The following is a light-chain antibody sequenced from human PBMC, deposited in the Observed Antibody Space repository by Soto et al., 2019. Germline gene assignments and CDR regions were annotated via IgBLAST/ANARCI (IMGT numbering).Light chain of an antibody. CDR1: QDIGSV. Sequence: IQMTQSPSAMSASTGDTVTITCRASQDIGSVLAWYQQKPGTAPKVLISGASNLHGGVPSRFSGSGSRTDFTLTITHLQSEDFATYYCQHYLNYPITFGQGTRLEIK. CDR3: QHYLNYPIT. CDR2: GAS. V-gene: IGKV1-8*01. J-gene: IGKJ5*01.